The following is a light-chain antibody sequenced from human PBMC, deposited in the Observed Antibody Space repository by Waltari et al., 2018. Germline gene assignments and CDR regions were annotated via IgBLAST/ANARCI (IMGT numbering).Light chain of an antibody. V-gene: IGLV3-25*03. Sequence: SYELTQPPSVSVSTGQTARNTCSRDALNKQYAQWYQQTPGQVPVFVILKDSERSSGIPERFSGSSSGKTVTLTISGVQAEDEADYYCQSGDSSGVGVFGGGTKLTVL. J-gene: IGLJ3*02. CDR3: QSGDSSGVGV. CDR1: ALNKQY. CDR2: KDS.